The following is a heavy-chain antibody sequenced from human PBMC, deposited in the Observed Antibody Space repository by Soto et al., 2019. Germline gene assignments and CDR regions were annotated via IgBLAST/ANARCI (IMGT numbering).Heavy chain of an antibody. CDR1: GDTFTTYD. CDR3: ARGRASGSYYLLDY. J-gene: IGHJ4*02. D-gene: IGHD3-10*01. Sequence: WASVKVSCKASGDTFTTYDINWLRQATGHGLEWMGWINPNSGNIGYAQRFQGRVTMTRDTAIRTAYMEVSSLRSDDTAVYYCARGRASGSYYLLDYWGQGTLVTVSS. CDR2: INPNSGNI. V-gene: IGHV1-8*01.